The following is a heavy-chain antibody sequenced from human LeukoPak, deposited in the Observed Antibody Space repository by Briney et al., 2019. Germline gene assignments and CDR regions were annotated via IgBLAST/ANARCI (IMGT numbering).Heavy chain of an antibody. D-gene: IGHD2-2*01. Sequence: ASVKVSCKASGYTFTDYYMHWVRQAPGQGLEWMGWINPNNGATDYAQKFQGRVTVTRDTSISTAYMELSGLRSDDTAVFYCASWDSSTSFIIPWGQGTLVTVSS. CDR2: INPNNGAT. CDR1: GYTFTDYY. V-gene: IGHV1-2*02. J-gene: IGHJ5*02. CDR3: ASWDSSTSFIIP.